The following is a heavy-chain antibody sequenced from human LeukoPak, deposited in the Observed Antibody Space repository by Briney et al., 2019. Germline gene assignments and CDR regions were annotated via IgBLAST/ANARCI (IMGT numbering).Heavy chain of an antibody. V-gene: IGHV3-30*02. D-gene: IGHD2-8*02. Sequence: PGGSLRLSCATSGFTFRNYGMHWVRQATGKGLEWVSFIWSDGNNRFYADSVKGRFTISRDNSKNMLYQQMDSLRPEGTAVYYCAKDPGASVSGFHMDVWGKGTTVIVSS. CDR1: GFTFRNYG. J-gene: IGHJ6*03. CDR3: AKDPGASVSGFHMDV. CDR2: IWSDGNNR.